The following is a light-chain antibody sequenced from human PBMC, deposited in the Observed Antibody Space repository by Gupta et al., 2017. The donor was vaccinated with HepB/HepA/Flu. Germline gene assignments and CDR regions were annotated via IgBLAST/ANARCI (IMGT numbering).Light chain of an antibody. CDR2: DAS. Sequence: IVLLRSSDPQTPSPWETATLSCRATQSVSSYLAWYQQKPGQAPRLLIYDASNRATGIPARFSGSGSGTDFTLTISSLEPEDFAVYYCQQRSNWPLITFGQGTRLEIK. CDR3: QQRSNWPLIT. V-gene: IGKV3-11*01. CDR1: QSVSSY. J-gene: IGKJ5*01.